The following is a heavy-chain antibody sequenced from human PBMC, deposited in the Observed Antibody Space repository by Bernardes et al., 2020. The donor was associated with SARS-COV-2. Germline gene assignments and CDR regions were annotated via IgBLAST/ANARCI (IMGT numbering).Heavy chain of an antibody. CDR1: GFTFSTYW. D-gene: IGHD1-1*01. CDR2: INGDGGTT. V-gene: IGHV3-74*01. CDR3: VTGATVEWG. Sequence: GGSLRLSCVTSGFTFSTYWMHWVRQAPGKGLVWVSRINGDGGTTNYADSVKGRFTVSRDNAKKTLFLQMNSLRAEDTAVYYCVTGATVEWGGGQGTLVTVSS. J-gene: IGHJ4*02.